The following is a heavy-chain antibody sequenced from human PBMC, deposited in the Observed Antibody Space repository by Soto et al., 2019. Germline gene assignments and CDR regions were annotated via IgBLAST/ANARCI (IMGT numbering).Heavy chain of an antibody. J-gene: IGHJ4*02. CDR3: ARTALHLDY. V-gene: IGHV3-48*02. CDR2: ISSSSSTI. Sequence: EVQLVESGGGLVQPGGSLRLSCAASGFTFSSYSMNWVRQAPGKGLEWVSYISSSSSTIYYADSVKGRFTISRDNAKNSLYLQMNSLRDEDTAVYYCARTALHLDYWGQGTLVTVSS. CDR1: GFTFSSYS. D-gene: IGHD5-18*01.